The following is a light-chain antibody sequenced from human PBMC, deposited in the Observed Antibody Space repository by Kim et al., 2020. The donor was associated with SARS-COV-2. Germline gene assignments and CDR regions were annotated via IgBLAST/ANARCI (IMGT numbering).Light chain of an antibody. J-gene: IGKJ2*01. CDR1: QSISSY. Sequence: SASVRDRVTITCRASQSISSYLHWYQQKPGKAPKLLIFAASSLQSGVPSRFSGSGSGTDFTLTISSLQPEDFATYYCQQGYSTPRTFGQGTKLEI. V-gene: IGKV1-39*01. CDR2: AAS. CDR3: QQGYSTPRT.